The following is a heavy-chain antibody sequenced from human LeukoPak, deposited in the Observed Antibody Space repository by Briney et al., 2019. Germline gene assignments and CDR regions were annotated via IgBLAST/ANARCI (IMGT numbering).Heavy chain of an antibody. CDR3: ARDYEAGCTSTTCYDRFDY. CDR2: IKQDGSEN. CDR1: GFTFRSYW. V-gene: IGHV3-7*01. D-gene: IGHD2-2*01. J-gene: IGHJ4*02. Sequence: GGSLRLSCVASGFTFRSYWMSWVRQAPGKGLEWVANIKQDGSENYYVDSVKGRFTISRDNAKNSLYLQMNSLRAEDTAVYYCARDYEAGCTSTTCYDRFDYWGQGTLVTVSS.